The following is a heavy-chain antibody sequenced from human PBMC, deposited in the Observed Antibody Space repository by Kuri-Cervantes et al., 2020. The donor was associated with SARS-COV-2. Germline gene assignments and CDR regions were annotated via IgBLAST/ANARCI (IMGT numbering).Heavy chain of an antibody. CDR1: GFTFSSYW. Sequence: GESLKISCAASGFTFSSYWMHWVRQAPGKGLVLVSRINSDGSSTSYADSVKGRFTISRDNAKNTLYLQMNSLRAEDTAVYYCAKPLTVELPKEFDYWGQGTLVTVSS. V-gene: IGHV3-74*01. D-gene: IGHD1-26*01. CDR2: INSDGSST. J-gene: IGHJ4*02. CDR3: AKPLTVELPKEFDY.